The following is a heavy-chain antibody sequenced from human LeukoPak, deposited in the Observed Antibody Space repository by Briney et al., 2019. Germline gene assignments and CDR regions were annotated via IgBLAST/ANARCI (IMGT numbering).Heavy chain of an antibody. CDR1: GFTFSSYA. CDR2: ISGSGGST. V-gene: IGHV3-23*01. D-gene: IGHD5-18*01. Sequence: GASLRLSCAASGFTFSSYAMSWVRQAPGKGLEWVSAISGSGGSTYYADSVKGRFTISRDNSKNTLYLQMNSLRAEDTAVYYCAKDSSGYSYGTIDYWGQGTLVTVSS. CDR3: AKDSSGYSYGTIDY. J-gene: IGHJ4*02.